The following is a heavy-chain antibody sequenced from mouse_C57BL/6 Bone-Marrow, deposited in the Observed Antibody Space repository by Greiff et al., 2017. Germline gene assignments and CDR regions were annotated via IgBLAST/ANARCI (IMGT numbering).Heavy chain of an antibody. CDR2: IRNTANGYTT. V-gene: IGHV7-3*01. J-gene: IGHJ3*01. CDR3: ARYDGSHFDY. Sequence: EVKLMESGGGLVQPGGSLSLSCAASGFTFTDYYMSWVRQPPGKALEWLGFIRNTANGYTTEYSASVKGRFTISRDTSQCILYLPLNALRADDSASYYCARYDGSHFDYWGQGTLVTVSA. D-gene: IGHD2-3*01. CDR1: GFTFTDYY.